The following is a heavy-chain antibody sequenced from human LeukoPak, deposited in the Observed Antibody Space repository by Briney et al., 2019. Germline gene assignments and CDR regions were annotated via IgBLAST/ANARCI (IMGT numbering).Heavy chain of an antibody. D-gene: IGHD2/OR15-2a*01. CDR3: ARGILGGAFDI. CDR2: ISASGSTI. CDR1: GFTFSSYE. Sequence: PGGSLRLSCAASGFTFSSYEMNWVRPAPGKGLEWVSYISASGSTIYYADSVRGRFTIYRGNAQNSLYLQTNSLGAEDTAVYYCARGILGGAFDIWGQGTMVTVSS. V-gene: IGHV3-48*03. J-gene: IGHJ3*02.